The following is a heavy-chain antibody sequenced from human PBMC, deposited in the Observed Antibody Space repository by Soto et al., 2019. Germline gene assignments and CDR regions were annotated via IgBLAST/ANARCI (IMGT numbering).Heavy chain of an antibody. V-gene: IGHV4-31*03. J-gene: IGHJ4*02. Sequence: NPSETLSLTCTVSDDSLTTNKYAWTWIRQNPEKGLEWIGYVYSNGNTRSSPSLQSRVSMSVDTSKSHFSLRLSSVTAADTAVYFCARASYFRPSGSYYFVSWGQGTLVTV. CDR2: VYSNGNT. CDR3: ARASYFRPSGSYYFVS. CDR1: DDSLTTNKYA. D-gene: IGHD3-10*01.